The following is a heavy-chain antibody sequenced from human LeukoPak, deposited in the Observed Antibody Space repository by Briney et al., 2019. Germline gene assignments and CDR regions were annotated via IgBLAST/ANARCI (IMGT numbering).Heavy chain of an antibody. D-gene: IGHD2-2*01. Sequence: GRSLRLSCAASGFTFDDYAMHWVRQAPGRGLEWVSGISWNSGSIGYADSVKGRFTISRDNAKNSLYLQMNSLRAEDMALYYCAKDDSSGDCSSTSCPPNAFDIWGQGTMVTVSS. J-gene: IGHJ3*02. V-gene: IGHV3-9*03. CDR2: ISWNSGSI. CDR3: AKDDSSGDCSSTSCPPNAFDI. CDR1: GFTFDDYA.